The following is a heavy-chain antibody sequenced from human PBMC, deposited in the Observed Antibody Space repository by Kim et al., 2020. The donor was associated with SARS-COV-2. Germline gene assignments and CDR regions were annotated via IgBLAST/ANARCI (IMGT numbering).Heavy chain of an antibody. V-gene: IGHV3-30-3*01. Sequence: GGSLRLSCAASGLSFDDSAMNWVRQAPGKGLEWVAVISYDGRNKEYADSVKGRFSISRENPKSTLSLQMNSLRVEEPAVYYCASCNYYESVSLSDYYNGMDVWATGTTLTVSS. CDR3: ASCNYYESVSLSDYYNGMDV. CDR2: ISYDGRNK. D-gene: IGHD3-10*01. CDR1: GLSFDDSA. J-gene: IGHJ6*04.